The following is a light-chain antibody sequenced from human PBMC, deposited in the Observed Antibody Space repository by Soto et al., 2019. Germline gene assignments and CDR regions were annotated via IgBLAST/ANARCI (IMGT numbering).Light chain of an antibody. CDR2: GVS. V-gene: IGKV3-15*01. CDR1: LSVGAD. J-gene: IGKJ4*01. CDR3: QHYNNWPTLT. Sequence: EILLTQSPGTLSVSPGERATLSCRARLSVGADLAWFQQKPGQAPRLLIYGVSTRATGIPARFSGSGCGTEFTLTISSLQSEDVAVYYCQHYNNWPTLTFGGGTKVDIK.